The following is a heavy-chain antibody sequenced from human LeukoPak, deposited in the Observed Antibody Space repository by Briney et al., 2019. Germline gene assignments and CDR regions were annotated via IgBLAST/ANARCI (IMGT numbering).Heavy chain of an antibody. D-gene: IGHD3-22*01. CDR1: RYTLTELS. Sequence: GASVKVSCKVSRYTLTELSMHWVRQAPGKGLEWMGGFDPEDGETIYAQKFQGRVTMTEDTSTDTAYMELSSLRSEDTAVYYCATEGSYYDSSGYYLFGYWGQGTLVTVSS. CDR3: ATEGSYYDSSGYYLFGY. J-gene: IGHJ4*02. CDR2: FDPEDGET. V-gene: IGHV1-24*01.